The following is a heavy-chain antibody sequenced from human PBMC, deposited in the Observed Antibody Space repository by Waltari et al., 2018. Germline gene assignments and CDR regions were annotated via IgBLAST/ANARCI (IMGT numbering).Heavy chain of an antibody. CDR2: SDHSGST. Sequence: QVQLQQWGAGLLKPSETLSLTCAVYGGSFRGYSWSWIRQPPGKGLEWIGESDHSGSTNYNPSLKRRVTISVDTSKNQFSLKLSSVPVADTAVYYCARGLYYYDSSWYFDLWGRGTLVTVSS. D-gene: IGHD3-22*01. J-gene: IGHJ2*01. CDR3: ARGLYYYDSSWYFDL. CDR1: GGSFRGYS. V-gene: IGHV4-34*01.